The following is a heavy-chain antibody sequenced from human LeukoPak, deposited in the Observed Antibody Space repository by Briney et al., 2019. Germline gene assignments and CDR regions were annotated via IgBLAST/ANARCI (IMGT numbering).Heavy chain of an antibody. Sequence: GGSLRLSCAASGFTFSSYAMHWVRQAPGKGLEWVAFISYDGSNKYYADSVKGRFTISRDNSKNTLHLQMNSLRAEDTAVYYCARDGAIRITIFGVVTFDYWGQGTLVTVSS. CDR2: ISYDGSNK. CDR3: ARDGAIRITIFGVVTFDY. CDR1: GFTFSSYA. V-gene: IGHV3-30-3*01. J-gene: IGHJ4*02. D-gene: IGHD3-3*01.